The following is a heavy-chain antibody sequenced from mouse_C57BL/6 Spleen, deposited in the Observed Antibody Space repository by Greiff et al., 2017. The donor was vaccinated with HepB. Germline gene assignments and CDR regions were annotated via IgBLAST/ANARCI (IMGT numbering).Heavy chain of an antibody. D-gene: IGHD2-1*01. CDR1: GYSITSGYY. J-gene: IGHJ1*03. CDR3: ARLYYGNYYWYFDV. V-gene: IGHV3-6*01. CDR2: ISYDGSN. Sequence: EVQLQESGPGLVKPSQSLSLTCSVTGYSITSGYYWNWIRQFPGNKLEWMGYISYDGSNNYNPSLKNRISITRDTSKNQFFLKLNSVTTEDTATYYCARLYYGNYYWYFDVWGTGTTVTVSS.